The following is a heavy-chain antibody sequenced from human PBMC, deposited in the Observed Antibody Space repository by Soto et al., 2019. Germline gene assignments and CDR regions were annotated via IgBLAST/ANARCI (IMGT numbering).Heavy chain of an antibody. CDR2: IKDTPDGGSN. J-gene: IGHJ5*02. D-gene: IGHD6-19*01. V-gene: IGHV3-15*07. CDR1: GFFFTGAW. Sequence: GGSLRLSCAASGFFFTGAWMKWVRQAPGKGLEWVGRIKDTPDGGSNDYAAPVKGRITNSRDDSKKMLYLQMDNLKIGDPAVYYCSTMAVTPPPPWGQGTLVTVSS. CDR3: STMAVTPPPP.